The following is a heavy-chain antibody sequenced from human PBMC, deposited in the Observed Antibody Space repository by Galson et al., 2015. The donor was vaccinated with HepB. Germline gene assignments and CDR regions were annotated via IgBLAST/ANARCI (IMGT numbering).Heavy chain of an antibody. CDR2: IYYSGST. CDR1: GGSISSHY. CDR3: ASGGTGDFDY. Sequence: SETLSLTCTVSGGSISSHYWSWIRQPPGKGLEWIGYIYYSGSTNYNPSLKSRVTISVDTSKNQFSLKLSSVTAADTAVYYCASGGTGDFDYWGQGTLVTVSS. J-gene: IGHJ4*02. D-gene: IGHD7-27*01. V-gene: IGHV4-59*11.